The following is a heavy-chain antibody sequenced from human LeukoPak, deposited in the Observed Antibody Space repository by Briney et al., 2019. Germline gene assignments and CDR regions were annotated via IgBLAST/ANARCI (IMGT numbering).Heavy chain of an antibody. D-gene: IGHD6-19*01. CDR1: GYTFTGYY. CDR3: ARLAAVPG. J-gene: IGHJ1*01. Sequence: ASVKVSCKASGYTFTGYYLHWVRQAPGQGLEWMGWIHPASGGTNYAQKFQGRVTMTRDTSVSTACMELSSLRSDDTAVYYCARLAAVPGWGQGTLVIVSS. V-gene: IGHV1-2*02. CDR2: IHPASGGT.